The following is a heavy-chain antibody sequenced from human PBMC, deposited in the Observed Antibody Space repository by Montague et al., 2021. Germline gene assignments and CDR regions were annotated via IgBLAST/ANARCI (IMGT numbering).Heavy chain of an antibody. J-gene: IGHJ5*02. Sequence: SETLSLTCTVSGASTTSNIYYWGWIRQSPGKGLEWIGRIYYSGNSFYQPSLKSRITMAVDTSNNQFSLKLSSVTAADTAIYYCARVFSSWYVGWFDPWGQANPVTVSS. D-gene: IGHD6-13*01. CDR1: GASTTSNIYY. CDR2: IYYSGNS. V-gene: IGHV4-39*07. CDR3: ARVFSSWYVGWFDP.